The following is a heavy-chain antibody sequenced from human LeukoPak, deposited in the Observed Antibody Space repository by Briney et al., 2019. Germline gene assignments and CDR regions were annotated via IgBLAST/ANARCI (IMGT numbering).Heavy chain of an antibody. CDR1: GGTFSSYA. CDR3: ARVKDCSGGSCPLGAFDI. V-gene: IGHV1-69*13. D-gene: IGHD2-15*01. Sequence: SVKVSCKAFGGTFSSYAISWVRQAPGQGLEWMGGIIPIFGTANYAQKFQGRVTITADESTSTAYMELGSLRSEDTAVYYCARVKDCSGGSCPLGAFDIWGQGTMVTVSS. CDR2: IIPIFGTA. J-gene: IGHJ3*02.